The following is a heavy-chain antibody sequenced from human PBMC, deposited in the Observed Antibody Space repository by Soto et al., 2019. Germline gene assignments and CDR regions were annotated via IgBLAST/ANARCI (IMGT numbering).Heavy chain of an antibody. J-gene: IGHJ3*02. D-gene: IGHD3-10*01. CDR2: ISAYNGNT. Sequence: QVQLVQSGAEVKKPGASVKVSCKASGYTFTSYGISWVRQAPGQGLEWMGWISAYNGNTNYAQKLQGRVTMTTDTSTSTADMEMRSLRSDDTAVYYCARDQDYYGSGNSAYDAFDIWGQGTMVTVSS. CDR3: ARDQDYYGSGNSAYDAFDI. V-gene: IGHV1-18*04. CDR1: GYTFTSYG.